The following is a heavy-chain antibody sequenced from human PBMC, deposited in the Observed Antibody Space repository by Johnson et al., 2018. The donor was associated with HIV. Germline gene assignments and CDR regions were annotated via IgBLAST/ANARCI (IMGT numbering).Heavy chain of an antibody. Sequence: QVQLVESGGGVVQPGRSLRLSCAASGFTFSSYAMHWVRQAPGKGLEWVAVISYDGSNKYYADSVKGRFTISRDNAKNSLYLQMNSLRAEYTAVYYCARDLAALNAFDIWGQGTMVTVSS. CDR2: ISYDGSNK. CDR1: GFTFSSYA. V-gene: IGHV3-30-3*01. J-gene: IGHJ3*02. D-gene: IGHD2-15*01. CDR3: ARDLAALNAFDI.